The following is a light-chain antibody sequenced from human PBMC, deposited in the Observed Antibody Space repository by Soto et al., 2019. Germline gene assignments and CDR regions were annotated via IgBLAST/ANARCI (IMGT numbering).Light chain of an antibody. J-gene: IGLJ1*01. Sequence: QSALTQPASVSGSPGQSITISCTGTSSDVGAYNYVSWYQQHPGKAPKLMIYEVSNRPSGVSHRFSGSESGSTASLTISGLQAEDEADYYCSSYTSTYTYVFGTGTKV. CDR2: EVS. V-gene: IGLV2-14*01. CDR3: SSYTSTYTYV. CDR1: SSDVGAYNY.